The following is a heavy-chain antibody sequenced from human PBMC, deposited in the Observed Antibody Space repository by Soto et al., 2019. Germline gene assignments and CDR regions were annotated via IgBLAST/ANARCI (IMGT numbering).Heavy chain of an antibody. CDR2: IYWDDLK. Sequence: QIPLKESGPTLVKPKQTLPLSCTFSVFSLCTSGVGVGWILHPPGKALEWLAHIYWDDLKRYSPSLKSRLTITKDTSTNQVGLTMTNMHPVDTAIYYCALLVWFGELRDSFDPWGQGTLVTACS. J-gene: IGHJ5*02. CDR3: ALLVWFGELRDSFDP. CDR1: VFSLCTSGVG. D-gene: IGHD3-10*01. V-gene: IGHV2-5*02.